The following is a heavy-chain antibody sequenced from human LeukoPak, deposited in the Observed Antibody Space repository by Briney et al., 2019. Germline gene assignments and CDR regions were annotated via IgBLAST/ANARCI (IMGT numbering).Heavy chain of an antibody. CDR2: IKQDGSEK. D-gene: IGHD5-18*01. J-gene: IGHJ6*02. CDR3: ARDTQDGYSYGEVYYYYYGMDV. V-gene: IGHV3-7*01. CDR1: GFTLSSYW. Sequence: PGGSLRLSCAASGFTLSSYWMSWVRQAPGKGLEWVANIKQDGSEKYYVDSVKGRFTISRDNAKNSLYLQMNSLRAEDTAVYYCARDTQDGYSYGEVYYYYYGMDVWGQGTTVTVSS.